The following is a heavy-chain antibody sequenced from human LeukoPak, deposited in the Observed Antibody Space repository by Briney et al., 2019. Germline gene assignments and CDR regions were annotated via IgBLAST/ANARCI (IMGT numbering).Heavy chain of an antibody. V-gene: IGHV4-39*01. CDR1: GFTFSSNA. CDR3: ARPGIAATGAFDC. CDR2: IYYSGST. Sequence: GSLRLSCAASGFTFSSNAMSWVRQPPGKGLEWIGSIYYSGSTYYNPSLKSRVSISVDTSKNQFSLNLTSVTAADTAVYFCARPGIAATGAFDCWGQGTLVTVSS. D-gene: IGHD6-13*01. J-gene: IGHJ4*02.